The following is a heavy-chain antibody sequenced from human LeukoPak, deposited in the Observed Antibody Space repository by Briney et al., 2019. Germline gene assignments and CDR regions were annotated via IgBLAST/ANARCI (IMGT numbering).Heavy chain of an antibody. CDR2: IIPIFGTA. D-gene: IGHD5-18*01. CDR1: GVTLSSYA. CDR3: AREVETAMVFDY. J-gene: IGHJ4*02. V-gene: IGHV1-69*05. Sequence: ASLKLSCTASGVTLSSYAISWVRQATGQGLEWMGRIIPIFGTANYAKNFQGRVTITTYESTSTAYPELSSLRPEDTTLNNCAREVETAMVFDYWGEGTLVTVSS.